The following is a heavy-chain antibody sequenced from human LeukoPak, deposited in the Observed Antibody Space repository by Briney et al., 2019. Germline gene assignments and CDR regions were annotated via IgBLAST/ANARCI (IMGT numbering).Heavy chain of an antibody. CDR2: INHSGST. D-gene: IGHD2-15*01. V-gene: IGHV4-34*01. CDR3: ARTNPPYCSGGSCYSNYSYGMDV. Sequence: SETLSLTCAVYGGSFSGYYWSWIRQPPGKGLEWIGEINHSGSTNYNPSLKSRVTISVDTSKNQFSLKLSSVTAADTAVYYCARTNPPYCSGGSCYSNYSYGMDVWGKGTTATVSS. CDR1: GGSFSGYY. J-gene: IGHJ6*04.